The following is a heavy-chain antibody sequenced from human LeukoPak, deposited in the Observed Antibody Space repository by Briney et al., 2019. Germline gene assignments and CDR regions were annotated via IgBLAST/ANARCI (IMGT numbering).Heavy chain of an antibody. CDR2: MNPNRGDT. V-gene: IGHV1-8*03. Sequence: ASVKVSCKASGYSFTSYDINWVRQATGQGLEWMGWMNPNRGDTGYAQKFQGRVTITRNTSISTAYMELSSLRSEDTAVYCCARGLWGDFWSGDYYYYYMDVWGEGTTVPVSS. D-gene: IGHD3-3*01. CDR3: ARGLWGDFWSGDYYYYYMDV. CDR1: GYSFTSYD. J-gene: IGHJ6*03.